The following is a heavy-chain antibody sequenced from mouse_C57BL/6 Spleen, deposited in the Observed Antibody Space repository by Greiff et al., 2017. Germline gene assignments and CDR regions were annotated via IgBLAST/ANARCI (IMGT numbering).Heavy chain of an antibody. CDR2: IHPNSGST. D-gene: IGHD1-1*01. CDR3: ASYGSSYPYWYFDV. J-gene: IGHJ1*03. V-gene: IGHV1-64*01. Sequence: VQLQQPGAELVKPGASVKLSCKASGYTLTSYWMHWVKQRPGQGLEWIGMIHPNSGSTNYNEKFKSKATLTVDKSSSTAYMQLSSLTSEDSAVYYCASYGSSYPYWYFDVWGTGTTVTVSS. CDR1: GYTLTSYW.